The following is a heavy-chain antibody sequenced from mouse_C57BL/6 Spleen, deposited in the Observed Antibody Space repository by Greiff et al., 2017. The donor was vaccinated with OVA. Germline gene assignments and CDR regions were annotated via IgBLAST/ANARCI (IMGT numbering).Heavy chain of an antibody. CDR3: AIEVYGVAY. CDR1: GYTFTSYW. J-gene: IGHJ3*01. D-gene: IGHD1-1*01. V-gene: IGHV1-74*01. Sequence: QVQLQQPGAELVKPGASVKVSCKASGYTFTSYWMHWVKQRPGQGLEWIGRIDPSDSDTNYNQKFKGKATLTVDKSSSTAYMQLSSLTSEDSACYYCAIEVYGVAYWGQGTLVTVSA. CDR2: IDPSDSDT.